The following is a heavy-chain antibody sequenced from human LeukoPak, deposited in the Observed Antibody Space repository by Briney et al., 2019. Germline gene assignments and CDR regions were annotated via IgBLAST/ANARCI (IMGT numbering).Heavy chain of an antibody. CDR1: GFTFSDYY. CDR2: ISNSGGTI. D-gene: IGHD3-3*01. CDR3: ATPPITIFGVVSDY. Sequence: PGGSLRLSCAASGFTFSDYYMSWIRQAPGKGPEWVSFISNSGGTIYYADSVKGRFTISRDNAKKSPYLQMNSLRAEDTAVYYCATPPITIFGVVSDYWGQGTLVTVSS. V-gene: IGHV3-11*01. J-gene: IGHJ4*02.